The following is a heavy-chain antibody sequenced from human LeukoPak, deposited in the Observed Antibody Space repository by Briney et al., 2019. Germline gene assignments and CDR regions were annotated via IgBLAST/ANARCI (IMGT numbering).Heavy chain of an antibody. CDR2: INPSGGST. CDR3: ARGLPSPDYYDSSGPDY. Sequence: ASVKVSCKASGYTFTSYYMHWARQAPGQGLEWMGIINPSGGSTSYAQKFQGRVTMTRDMSTSTVYMELSSLRSEDTAVYYCARGLPSPDYYDSSGPDYWGQGTLVTVSS. D-gene: IGHD3-22*01. J-gene: IGHJ4*02. CDR1: GYTFTSYY. V-gene: IGHV1-46*01.